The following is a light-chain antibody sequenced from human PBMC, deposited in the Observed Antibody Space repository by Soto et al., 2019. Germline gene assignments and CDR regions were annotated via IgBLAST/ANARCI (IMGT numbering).Light chain of an antibody. V-gene: IGLV3-21*02. J-gene: IGLJ2*01. Sequence: SYELTQPPSVSVAPGQTARFTCGGNNIGSKSVHWYQQKPGQAPVLVVYDDSDRPSGIPERFSGSNSGNTATLTISRVEAWDEADYYCQVWDSSSDLVVFGGGTKLTVL. CDR2: DDS. CDR3: QVWDSSSDLVV. CDR1: NIGSKS.